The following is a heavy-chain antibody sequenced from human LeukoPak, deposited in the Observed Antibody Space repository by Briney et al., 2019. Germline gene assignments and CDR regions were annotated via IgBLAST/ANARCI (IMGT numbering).Heavy chain of an antibody. CDR2: IYSSGSN. D-gene: IGHD3-10*01. J-gene: IGHJ4*02. CDR3: ARDFFGDKPFYFDY. CDR1: GGSFNSYY. V-gene: IGHV4-4*07. Sequence: SETLSLTCTVSGGSFNSYYWSWIRQPAGKGLEWIGRIYSSGSNNYNPSLKSRVTMSVDKSKNQFSLKLSSVTAADTGVYYFARDFFGDKPFYFDYWGQGTLVTVSS.